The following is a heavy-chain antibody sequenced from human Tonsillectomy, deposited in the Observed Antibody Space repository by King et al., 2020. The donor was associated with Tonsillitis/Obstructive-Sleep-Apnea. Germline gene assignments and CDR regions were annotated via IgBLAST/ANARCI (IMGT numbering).Heavy chain of an antibody. J-gene: IGHJ3*02. CDR3: ARAGAGDAFDI. D-gene: IGHD7-27*01. CDR2: ISSSSSYI. Sequence: VQLVESGGGLVKPGGSLRLSCAASRFTFSSYSMNWVRQAPGKGLEWVSFISSSSSYIYYADSVKGRFTISRDNAKNSLYLQMNSLRAEDTAVYYCARAGAGDAFDIWGQGTMVTVSS. V-gene: IGHV3-21*01. CDR1: RFTFSSYS.